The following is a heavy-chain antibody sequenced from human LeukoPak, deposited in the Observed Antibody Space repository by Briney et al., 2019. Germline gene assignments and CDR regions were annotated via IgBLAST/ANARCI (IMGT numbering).Heavy chain of an antibody. V-gene: IGHV3-15*01. Sequence: GGSLRLSCAASGFTFSKAWMSWVRQAPGKGLEWVGRIKSKTDGGTTDYAAAVKGRFTISRDDSKSTLYMQMNSLKTDDTAVYFCTTLLAVTPLSDIYDYWGQGTLVTVSS. CDR2: IKSKTDGGTT. CDR1: GFTFSKAW. CDR3: TTLLAVTPLSDIYDY. J-gene: IGHJ4*02. D-gene: IGHD3-3*01.